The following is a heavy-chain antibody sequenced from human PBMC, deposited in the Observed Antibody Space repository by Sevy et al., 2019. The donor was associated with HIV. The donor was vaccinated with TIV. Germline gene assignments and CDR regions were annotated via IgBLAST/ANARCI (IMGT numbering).Heavy chain of an antibody. V-gene: IGHV1-46*04. Sequence: ASVKVSCKASGDTFTRHYTHWVRQAPGQGLEWMGIIDPSGDNANYTQKLQGRLTMTRDTSTSTAYMELSSLRSEDTAVYYCVRADPAQHFDSWGQGTLVTVSS. J-gene: IGHJ4*02. CDR2: IDPSGDNA. CDR1: GDTFTRHY. CDR3: VRADPAQHFDS.